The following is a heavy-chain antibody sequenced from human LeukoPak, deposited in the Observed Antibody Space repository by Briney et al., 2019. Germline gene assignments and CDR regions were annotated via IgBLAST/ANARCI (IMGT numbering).Heavy chain of an antibody. CDR1: GFTFSNAW. D-gene: IGHD3-22*01. CDR3: TTEQRVVVVIPDY. Sequence: GGSLRLSCAASGFTFSNAWMTWVRQAPGKGREWVGRIKSKTDGETTDYAAPVKGRFTISRDDSKNTLYLQMNSLKTEDTAVYYCTTEQRVVVVIPDYWGQGTLVTVSS. CDR2: IKSKTDGETT. V-gene: IGHV3-15*01. J-gene: IGHJ4*02.